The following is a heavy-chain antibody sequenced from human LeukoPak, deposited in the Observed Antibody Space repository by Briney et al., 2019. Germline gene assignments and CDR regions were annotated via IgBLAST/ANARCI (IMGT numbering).Heavy chain of an antibody. D-gene: IGHD2-2*02. Sequence: GGSLRLSCGASGFIFNRDWMHWVRQAPGKGLVWVSRINTNGNSTTYADSVKGRFTISRDNAKNTLYLQMNSLRAEDTAVYYCARLSRGYCSSTSCYKDGASEYFQHWGQGTLVTVSS. CDR3: ARLSRGYCSSTSCYKDGASEYFQH. CDR1: GFIFNRDW. J-gene: IGHJ1*01. V-gene: IGHV3-74*01. CDR2: INTNGNST.